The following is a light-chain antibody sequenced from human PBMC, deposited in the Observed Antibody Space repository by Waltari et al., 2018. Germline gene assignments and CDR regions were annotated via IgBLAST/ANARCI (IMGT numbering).Light chain of an antibody. CDR2: DTS. CDR3: QHYDGVPPWT. CDR1: QDISSR. J-gene: IGKJ1*01. Sequence: DIQMTQSPSSVSASVGDRVTVTCRASQDISSRLAWYQQQPGKAPRLLIYDTSTLQSGVPSRFSGSGSGTDFTLTISSLQPEDSATYYCQHYDGVPPWTFGQGTRVDFK. V-gene: IGKV1-12*01.